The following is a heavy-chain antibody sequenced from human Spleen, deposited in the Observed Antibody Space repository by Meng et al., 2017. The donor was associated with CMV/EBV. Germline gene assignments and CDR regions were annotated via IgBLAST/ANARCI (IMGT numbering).Heavy chain of an antibody. J-gene: IGHJ5*02. Sequence: SETLSLTCTVSGGSISSYYWSWIRQPPGKGLEWIGYIYYSGSTNYNPSLKSRVTISVDTSKNQFSLKLSSVTAADTAVYYCAGGVYCSSTSCYTVDWFDPWGQGTLVTVSS. CDR1: GGSISSYY. CDR3: AGGVYCSSTSCYTVDWFDP. CDR2: IYYSGST. D-gene: IGHD2-2*02. V-gene: IGHV4-59*01.